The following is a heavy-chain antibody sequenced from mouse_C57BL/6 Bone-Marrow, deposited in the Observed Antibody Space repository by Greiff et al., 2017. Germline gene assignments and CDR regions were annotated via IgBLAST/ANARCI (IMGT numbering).Heavy chain of an antibody. CDR1: GYTFTSYG. Sequence: QVHVKQSGAELARPGASVKLSCKASGYTFTSYGISWVKQRTGQGLEWIGEIYPRSGNTYYNEKFKGKATLTADKSSSTAYMELRSLTSEDSAVYFCARRFPYSTFDYWGQGTTLTVSS. J-gene: IGHJ2*01. CDR3: ARRFPYSTFDY. CDR2: IYPRSGNT. V-gene: IGHV1-81*01. D-gene: IGHD2-5*01.